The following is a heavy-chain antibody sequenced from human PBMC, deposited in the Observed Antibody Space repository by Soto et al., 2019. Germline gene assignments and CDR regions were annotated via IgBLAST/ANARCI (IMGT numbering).Heavy chain of an antibody. CDR3: ARTVRKNYGGKSEMGYYYGMDV. V-gene: IGHV5-51*01. CDR2: IYPGDSDT. J-gene: IGHJ6*02. CDR1: GYSFTSYW. D-gene: IGHD4-17*01. Sequence: GESLKISCKGSGYSFTSYWIGWVRQMPGKGLEWMGIIYPGDSDTRYSPSFQGQVTISADKSISTAYLQWSSLKASDTAMYYCARTVRKNYGGKSEMGYYYGMDVWGQGTTVTVSS.